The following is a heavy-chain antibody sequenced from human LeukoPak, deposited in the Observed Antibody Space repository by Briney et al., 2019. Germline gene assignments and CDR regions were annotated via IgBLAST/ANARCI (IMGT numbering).Heavy chain of an antibody. CDR3: AGIDGYRADY. J-gene: IGHJ4*02. CDR2: IIPIFGTA. V-gene: IGHV1-69*05. D-gene: IGHD5-24*01. Sequence: SVKVSCKASGGTFSSYIISWVRQAPGQGLEWKGRIIPIFGTANYAQKFQGRVTITTDESTNTAYIELSSLRSEDAAVYYCAGIDGYRADYWGQGTLVTVSS. CDR1: GGTFSSYI.